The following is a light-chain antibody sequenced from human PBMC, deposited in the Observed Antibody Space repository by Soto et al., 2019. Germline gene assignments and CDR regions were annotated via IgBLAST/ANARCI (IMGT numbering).Light chain of an antibody. CDR1: RGLNGN. CDR2: GAS. CDR3: QQYNDWPLT. V-gene: IGKV3-15*01. Sequence: EIVMTQSPATLTVSPGERATLSCRASRGLNGNFAWYQQKPGQAPRLLIYGASTRAAGIPARFSGSGSGTEFTLTISSLQSEDFAVYYCQQYNDWPLTFGGGTKVEIK. J-gene: IGKJ4*01.